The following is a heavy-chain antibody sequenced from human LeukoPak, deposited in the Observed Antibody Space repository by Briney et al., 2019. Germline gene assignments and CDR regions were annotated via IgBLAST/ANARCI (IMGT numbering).Heavy chain of an antibody. CDR3: ARGECGGDCYSGPYFDY. D-gene: IGHD2-21*02. Sequence: PSETLSLTCTVSGGSISSYYWSWIRQPPGKGLEWIGYIYYSGSTKYNPSLKSRVTISVDTSKNQFSLKLSSVTAADTAVYYCARGECGGDCYSGPYFDYWGQGTLVTVSS. J-gene: IGHJ4*02. CDR2: IYYSGST. V-gene: IGHV4-59*01. CDR1: GGSISSYY.